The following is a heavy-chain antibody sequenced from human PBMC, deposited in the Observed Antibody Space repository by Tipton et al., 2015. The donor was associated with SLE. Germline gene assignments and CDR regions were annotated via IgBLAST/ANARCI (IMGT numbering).Heavy chain of an antibody. CDR3: ARGSDRSGYFGAFDI. D-gene: IGHD3-22*01. CDR2: VDQSGST. CDR1: GGSIRSSNW. Sequence: SLRLSCAVSGGSIRSSNWWSWVRQPPGKGLEWIGEVDQSGSTNSNPSLKSRVSMSVDKSKNQFSLKLSSVTVADTAVYYCARGSDRSGYFGAFDIWAQGTMVTVSS. V-gene: IGHV4-4*02. J-gene: IGHJ3*02.